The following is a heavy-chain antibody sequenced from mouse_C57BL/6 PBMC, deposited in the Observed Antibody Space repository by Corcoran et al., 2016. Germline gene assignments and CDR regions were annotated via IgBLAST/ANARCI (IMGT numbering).Heavy chain of an antibody. CDR2: INPNNGGT. V-gene: IGHV1-26*01. CDR3: ARDAYGDY. CDR1: GYTFTDYY. J-gene: IGHJ2*01. Sequence: EVQLQQSGPELVKPGASVKISCKASGYTFTDYYMNWVKQSHGKSLEWIGDINPNNGGTSYNQKFKGKATLTVDKSSSTAYMELRSLTSEDSAVYHCARDAYGDYWGQGTTLTVSS. D-gene: IGHD2-10*02.